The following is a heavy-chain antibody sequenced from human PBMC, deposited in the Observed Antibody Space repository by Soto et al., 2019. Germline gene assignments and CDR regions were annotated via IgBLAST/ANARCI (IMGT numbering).Heavy chain of an antibody. CDR3: ARDYYDSSAYSYYFDY. V-gene: IGHV4-61*01. J-gene: IGHJ4*02. CDR1: GGSVSSGSYY. Sequence: QVQLQESGPGLVKPSETLSHTCTVSGGSVSSGSYYWSSIRQPPGKGVEWIGYIYYSGTTNYNPSLRSRVTISVDTSKNQFSPKLSSVTAADTAVYYCARDYYDSSAYSYYFDYWGQGTLVTVSS. D-gene: IGHD3-22*01. CDR2: IYYSGTT.